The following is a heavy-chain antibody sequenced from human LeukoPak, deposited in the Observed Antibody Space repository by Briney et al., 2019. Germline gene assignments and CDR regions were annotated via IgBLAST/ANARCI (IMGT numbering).Heavy chain of an antibody. CDR1: GFTFSGYW. D-gene: IGHD1-26*01. Sequence: GGSLRLSCAASGFTFSGYWMHWVRQAPGKGLAWVSVIRSDGSITTYADTVKGRFTISRDTAKNTLYLQMNSLRAEDTAVYYCARDGRSGNFDKWGQGTLVSVSS. CDR2: IRSDGSIT. V-gene: IGHV3-74*01. CDR3: ARDGRSGNFDK. J-gene: IGHJ4*02.